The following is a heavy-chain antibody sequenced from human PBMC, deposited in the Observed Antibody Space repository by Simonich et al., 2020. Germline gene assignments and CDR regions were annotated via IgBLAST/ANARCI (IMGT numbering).Heavy chain of an antibody. CDR2: VSGSGGST. D-gene: IGHD1-7*01. V-gene: IGHV3-23*01. J-gene: IGHJ4*02. Sequence: EVQLLESGGGLVQPGGSLRLSCAASGFTLSSYAMSWVRQAPGKGLDVVAAVSGSGGSTSYADSVKGRFTISRDNSKNTLYLQRNSLRAEDPAVYYCAKRSGVSITGTFDSWGQGTLVTVSS. CDR1: GFTLSSYA. CDR3: AKRSGVSITGTFDS.